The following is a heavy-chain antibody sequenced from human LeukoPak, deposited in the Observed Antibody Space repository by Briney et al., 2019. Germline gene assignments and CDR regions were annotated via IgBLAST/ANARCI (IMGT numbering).Heavy chain of an antibody. CDR3: AKSSIMFAAGRLGSIDF. V-gene: IGHV3-33*06. Sequence: PGGSLRLSCAASGFAFNDFAMYWVRQALGKGLDWVAVIWRDGSHRYYAHSIKGRFTISRDNSKNTLYLQMSSLRAEDTAVYYCAKSSIMFAAGRLGSIDFWGQGTLVTVSS. J-gene: IGHJ4*02. CDR1: GFAFNDFA. D-gene: IGHD1-26*01. CDR2: IWRDGSHR.